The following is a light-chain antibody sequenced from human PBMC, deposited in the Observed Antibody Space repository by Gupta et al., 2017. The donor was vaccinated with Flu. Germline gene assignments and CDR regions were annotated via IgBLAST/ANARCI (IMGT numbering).Light chain of an antibody. CDR1: QSISSY. V-gene: IGKV1-39*01. J-gene: IGKJ1*01. Sequence: DIQMTQSPSSLSASVGDRVTITCRASQSISSYFNWYQQKPSKAPKLLIYAVSKLQSGVPSRFSGSGSGTDFTLTISTRQPEDFATYYCQQRDSTPWTFGQGTKVEI. CDR2: AVS. CDR3: QQRDSTPWT.